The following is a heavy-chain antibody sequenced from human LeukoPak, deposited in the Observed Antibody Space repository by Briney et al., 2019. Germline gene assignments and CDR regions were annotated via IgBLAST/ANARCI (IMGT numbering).Heavy chain of an antibody. CDR2: IYVTGS. V-gene: IGHV4-59*08. Sequence: SGTLSLTCTVSGCSIRTYYWSWIRQSPGKGLEWMGYIYVTGSGYNTLLQRRVGISLDRSRKQFLLDVSSLTPADTAVHYCARHIGGGIEDMDVWGKGTKVIVSS. D-gene: IGHD3-16*02. J-gene: IGHJ6*03. CDR3: ARHIGGGIEDMDV. CDR1: GCSIRTYY.